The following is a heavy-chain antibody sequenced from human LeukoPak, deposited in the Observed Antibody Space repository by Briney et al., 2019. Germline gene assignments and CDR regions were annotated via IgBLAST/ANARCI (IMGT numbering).Heavy chain of an antibody. CDR2: ISGSGDNT. D-gene: IGHD6-19*01. CDR3: AKAKQWLVLGPPSDI. V-gene: IGHV3-23*01. J-gene: IGHJ3*02. Sequence: GGSLRLSCAASGFTFSSYAMSWVRQAPGKGLEWVSAISGSGDNTHYADAVKGRFTISRDNSKSTLYLQMNSLRADDTAVYYCAKAKQWLVLGPPSDIWGQGTMVTVSS. CDR1: GFTFSSYA.